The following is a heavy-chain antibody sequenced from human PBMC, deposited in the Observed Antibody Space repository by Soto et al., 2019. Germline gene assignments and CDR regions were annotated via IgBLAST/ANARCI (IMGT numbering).Heavy chain of an antibody. CDR2: IYYSGST. D-gene: IGHD2-15*01. V-gene: IGHV4-39*01. CDR1: DGSISSSSYY. CDR3: ARQRYGSVGSGCYYFDY. J-gene: IGHJ4*02. Sequence: SEPQSLPWTVADGSISSSSYYRVRIRQTPGKGLEWIGSIYYSGSTYYNPSLKSRVTRSVDTSKNQFSLELSSVTAADTAVYYCARQRYGSVGSGCYYFDYWGQGTLVTVSS.